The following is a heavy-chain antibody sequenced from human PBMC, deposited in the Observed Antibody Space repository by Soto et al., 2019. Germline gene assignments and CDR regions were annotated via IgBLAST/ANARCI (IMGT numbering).Heavy chain of an antibody. V-gene: IGHV4-39*01. CDR2: IYYSGST. J-gene: IGHJ1*01. CDR1: GGSISSSSYY. CDR3: ARHERSYYYDSSGYFLGAEYFQH. D-gene: IGHD3-22*01. Sequence: QLQLQESGPGLVKPSETLSLTCTVSGGSISSSSYYWGWIRQPPGKGLEWIGSIYYSGSTYYNPSLKSRATISVDTSKNQFSLKLSSVTAADTAVYYCARHERSYYYDSSGYFLGAEYFQHWGQGTLVTVSS.